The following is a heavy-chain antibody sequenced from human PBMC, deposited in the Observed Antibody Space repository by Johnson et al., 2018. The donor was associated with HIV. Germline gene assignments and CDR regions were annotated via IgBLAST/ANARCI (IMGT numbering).Heavy chain of an antibody. CDR2: ISYDGSNK. D-gene: IGHD6-19*01. V-gene: IGHV3-30-3*01. CDR3: ARGYSSGWYFAFDI. Sequence: QVQLVESGGGLVQPGGSLRLSCAASGFTFSNYWMSWVRQAPGKGLEWVAVISYDGSNKYYADSVKGRFTISRDNSKNTLYLQMNSLRAEDTAVYYCARGYSSGWYFAFDIWGQGTMVTVSS. J-gene: IGHJ3*02. CDR1: GFTFSNYW.